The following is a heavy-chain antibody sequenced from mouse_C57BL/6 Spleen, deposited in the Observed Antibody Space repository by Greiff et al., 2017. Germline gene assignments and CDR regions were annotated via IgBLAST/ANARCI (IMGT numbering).Heavy chain of an antibody. CDR1: GYTFTDYY. D-gene: IGHD1-1*01. J-gene: IGHJ1*03. CDR3: ARCPYYYGSSLWYFDV. V-gene: IGHV1-75*01. Sequence: VQLQQSGPELVKPGASVKISCKAFGYTFTDYYINWVKQRPGQGLEWIGWIFPGSGSTYYNEKFKGKATLTVDKSSSTAYMLLSSLTSEDSAVYFCARCPYYYGSSLWYFDVWGTGTTVTVSS. CDR2: IFPGSGST.